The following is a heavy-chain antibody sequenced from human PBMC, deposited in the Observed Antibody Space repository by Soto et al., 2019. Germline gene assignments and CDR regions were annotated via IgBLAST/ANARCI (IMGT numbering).Heavy chain of an antibody. V-gene: IGHV5-51*01. J-gene: IGHJ4*02. Sequence: GESLKISCKGSGYSFTNYWIGWVRQMPGKGLEWMGIINPADSDTRYSPSFQGQVTVSVDKSISTAYLQGGSLKASDTAMYYCVRPDSTGYYSHWGQGTPVTVSS. D-gene: IGHD3-9*01. CDR1: GYSFTNYW. CDR2: INPADSDT. CDR3: VRPDSTGYYSH.